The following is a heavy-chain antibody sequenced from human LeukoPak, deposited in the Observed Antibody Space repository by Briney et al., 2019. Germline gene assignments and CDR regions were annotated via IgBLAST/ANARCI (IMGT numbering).Heavy chain of an antibody. J-gene: IGHJ6*02. Sequence: GESLKISCKGSGYSFTSYWIGWVRQAPGQGLEWMGWINPNSGGTNYAQKFQGWVTMTRDTSISTAYMELSRLRSDDTAVYYCASAYYYGSGSHYYYYGMDVWGQGTTVTVSS. D-gene: IGHD3-10*01. CDR2: INPNSGGT. CDR3: ASAYYYGSGSHYYYYGMDV. V-gene: IGHV1-2*04. CDR1: GYSFTSYW.